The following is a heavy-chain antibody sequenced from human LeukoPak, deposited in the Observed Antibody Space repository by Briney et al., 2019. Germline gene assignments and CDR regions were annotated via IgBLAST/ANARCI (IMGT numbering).Heavy chain of an antibody. V-gene: IGHV3-48*04. D-gene: IGHD3-10*02. CDR2: ISSSGSTI. Sequence: GGSLRLSCAASGFTFSSHSMNWVRQAPGKGLEWVSYISSSGSTIYYADSVKGRFTISRDHAKNSLYLQMNSLRAEDTAVYYCAELGITMIGGVWGKGTTVTISS. CDR1: GFTFSSHS. CDR3: AELGITMIGGV. J-gene: IGHJ6*04.